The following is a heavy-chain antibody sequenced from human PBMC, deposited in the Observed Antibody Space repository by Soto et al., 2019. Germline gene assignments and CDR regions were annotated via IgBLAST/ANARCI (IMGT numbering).Heavy chain of an antibody. J-gene: IGHJ4*02. CDR1: GFTFDDYT. CDR3: AKDYYDSSGYYPFDY. CDR2: ISWDGGST. V-gene: IGHV3-43*01. Sequence: DVQLVESGGVVVQPGGSLRLSCAASGFTFDDYTMHWVRQAPGKGLEWVSLISWDGGSTYYADSVKGRFTISRDNSKNTLYLQMNSLRTEDTALYYCAKDYYDSSGYYPFDYWGQGTLVTVSS. D-gene: IGHD3-22*01.